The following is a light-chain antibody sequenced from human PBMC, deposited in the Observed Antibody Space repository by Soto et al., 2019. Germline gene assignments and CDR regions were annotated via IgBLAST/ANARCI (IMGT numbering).Light chain of an antibody. CDR3: QQYDNLPRVT. J-gene: IGKJ5*01. CDR1: QDISNY. V-gene: IGKV1-33*01. Sequence: DIQMTQSPSSLSASVGDRVTITCQASQDISNYLNWYQQKPGKAPKLLIYDASNLETGVPARFSGSGSGTDFTFTISSLQPEDIATYYCQQYDNLPRVTFGQGTRLEMK. CDR2: DAS.